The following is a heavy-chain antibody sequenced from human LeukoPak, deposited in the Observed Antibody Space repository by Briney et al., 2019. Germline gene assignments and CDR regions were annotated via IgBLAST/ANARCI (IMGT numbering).Heavy chain of an antibody. CDR1: GFTLSTYW. J-gene: IGHJ3*01. CDR3: ARDVAAFDV. CDR2: IKGDGSVQ. D-gene: IGHD2-15*01. V-gene: IGHV3-7*05. Sequence: GGSLRLSCAASGFTLSTYWMTWVRQSPGKGLEWVANIKGDGSVQYYVDSVKGRFTISRDNAKNSLYLQLNSLRAEDTAVYYCARDVAAFDVWGQGTMVTVSS.